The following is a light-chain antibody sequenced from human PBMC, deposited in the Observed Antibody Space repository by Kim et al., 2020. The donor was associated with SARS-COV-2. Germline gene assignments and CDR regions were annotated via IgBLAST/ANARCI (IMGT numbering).Light chain of an antibody. V-gene: IGKV1-12*01. CDR3: QQPTTFPLT. CDR1: HDISTF. J-gene: IGKJ4*01. Sequence: DIQMTQSPSSVSASVGDRVTITCRASHDISTFLAWYQQKPGKAPKLLIYAASYLESGVTTRFSGSGSGTEFTLTISSLQPEDIATYYCQQPTTFPLTFGGGTKVDIK. CDR2: AAS.